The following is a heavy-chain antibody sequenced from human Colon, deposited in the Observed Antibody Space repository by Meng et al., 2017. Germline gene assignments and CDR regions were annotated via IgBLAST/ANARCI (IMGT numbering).Heavy chain of an antibody. CDR3: SSLLTLDY. V-gene: IGHV4-34*02. D-gene: IGHD2-15*01. J-gene: IGHJ4*02. Sequence: QVPLQQLGPGRFKHAETLTLTFALNAGPFSGYYWSWIRQAPGKGLEWIGEINHGGDTHYNPSLKSRVSMSFDTSKKQFSLHLSSVTAADTAVYYCSSLLTLDYWGPGTLVTVSS. CDR2: INHGGDT. CDR1: AGPFSGYY.